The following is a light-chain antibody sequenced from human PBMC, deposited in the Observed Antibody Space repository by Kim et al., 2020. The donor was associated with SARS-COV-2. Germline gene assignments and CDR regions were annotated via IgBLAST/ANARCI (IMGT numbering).Light chain of an antibody. CDR1: GSDIGGYDS. CDR2: DVT. V-gene: IGLV2-14*03. J-gene: IGLJ2*01. Sequence: QSALTQPASVSGSPGQSITISCTGTGSDIGGYDSVSWYQHDPGKAPKLIIYDVTQRPSGVSYRFSGSKSGNAASLTISGLQPEDEADYYCSSFTATSTLVFGGGTKLTVL. CDR3: SSFTATSTLV.